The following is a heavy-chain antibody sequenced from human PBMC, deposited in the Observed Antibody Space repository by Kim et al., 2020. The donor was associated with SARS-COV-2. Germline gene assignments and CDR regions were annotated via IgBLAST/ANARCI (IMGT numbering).Heavy chain of an antibody. CDR2: VTHGGST. J-gene: IGHJ4*02. D-gene: IGHD3-22*01. CDR3: ARAIDTSGYYY. Sequence: SQTLSLTCGVSGGPLIGYYWTWIRQPPGKGLEWIGEVTHGGSTNYSPSLQDRLTISVDMSKSQFSLKLASVTAADTAVYFCARAIDTSGYYYWGQGTLVT. V-gene: IGHV4-34*01. CDR1: GGPLIGYY.